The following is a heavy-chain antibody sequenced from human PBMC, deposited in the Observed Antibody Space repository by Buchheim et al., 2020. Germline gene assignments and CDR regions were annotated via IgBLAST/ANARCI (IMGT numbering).Heavy chain of an antibody. J-gene: IGHJ4*02. Sequence: QVQLQESGPGLVKPSETMSLTCTVSGGSISSYYWSWIRQPPGKGLEWIGYIYYSGSTNYNPSLKSRVTILVEPSKNQFSLKLSSVTATDTAVYYCARDPNDYGDYYFDYWGQGTL. CDR1: GGSISSYY. CDR2: IYYSGST. CDR3: ARDPNDYGDYYFDY. D-gene: IGHD4-17*01. V-gene: IGHV4-59*01.